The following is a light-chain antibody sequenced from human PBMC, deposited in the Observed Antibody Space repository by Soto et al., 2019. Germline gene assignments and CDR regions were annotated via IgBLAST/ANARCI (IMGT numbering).Light chain of an antibody. CDR1: QSISSY. CDR2: AAS. V-gene: IGKV1-39*01. CDR3: QQSYSTPPT. J-gene: IGKJ1*01. Sequence: DIQMTQYPSSLSASVGDRVTITCRASQSISSYLNWYQQKPGKAPKLLIYAASSLQSGVPSRFSGSGSDTDFTLTISSLQPEYFATYYFQQSYSTPPTFGQGTKVEIK.